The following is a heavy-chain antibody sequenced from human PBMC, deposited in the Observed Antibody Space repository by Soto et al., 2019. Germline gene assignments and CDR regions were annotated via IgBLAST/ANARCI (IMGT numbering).Heavy chain of an antibody. Sequence: SETLSLTCAVSGGSISSSNWWSWVRQPPGKGLEWIGHIYNSGITNYNPSLKSRVVISIDTSRNQFSLRLNSLTAADRAVYFCARGVTVFGLVSRFWFDPWGQGTVVTVSS. CDR3: ARGVTVFGLVSRFWFDP. CDR1: GGSISSSNW. V-gene: IGHV4-4*02. J-gene: IGHJ5*02. D-gene: IGHD3-3*01. CDR2: IYNSGIT.